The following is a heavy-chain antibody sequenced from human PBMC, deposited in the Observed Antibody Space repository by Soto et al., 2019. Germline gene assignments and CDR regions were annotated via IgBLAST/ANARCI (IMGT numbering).Heavy chain of an antibody. CDR2: IYYSGST. J-gene: IGHJ4*02. D-gene: IGHD3-10*01. Sequence: QVQLQESGPGLVKPSQTLSLTCTVSGGSISSGGYYWSWIRQHPGKGLEWIGYIYYSGSTYYNPSLKSRVTISVDTSKNQFSLKLSSVTAAHTAVYYCARVSLYYYGSGSKYYFDYWGQGTLVTVSS. V-gene: IGHV4-31*03. CDR1: GGSISSGGYY. CDR3: ARVSLYYYGSGSKYYFDY.